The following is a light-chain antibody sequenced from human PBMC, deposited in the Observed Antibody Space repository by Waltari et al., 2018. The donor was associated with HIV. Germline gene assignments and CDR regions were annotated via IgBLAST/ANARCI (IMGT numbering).Light chain of an antibody. J-gene: IGLJ1*01. CDR3: QSYDSGRGSAYV. V-gene: IGLV1-40*02. CDR2: VDA. Sequence: QSVLTQPPSVSGAPGQRVTIPCSNVGARYDENCYQQLPPPAPKLLINVDANQPSSGPDGCSGATTSTSASLAITGLQPEDEADYYCQSYDSGRGSAYVFGTGTKVTV. CDR1: SNVGARYD.